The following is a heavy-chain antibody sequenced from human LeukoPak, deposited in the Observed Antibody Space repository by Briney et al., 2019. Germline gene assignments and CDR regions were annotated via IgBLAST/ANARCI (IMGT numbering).Heavy chain of an antibody. CDR1: GYTFTSYY. Sequence: ASVKVSCKASGYTFTSYYMHWVRQAPGQGLEWMGIINPSGGSTSYAQKFQGRVTMTRDTSTSTVYMELSSLRSKDTAVYYCARDFSLSSSWYPGSHWGQGTLVTVSS. J-gene: IGHJ4*02. CDR2: INPSGGST. CDR3: ARDFSLSSSWYPGSH. D-gene: IGHD6-13*01. V-gene: IGHV1-46*01.